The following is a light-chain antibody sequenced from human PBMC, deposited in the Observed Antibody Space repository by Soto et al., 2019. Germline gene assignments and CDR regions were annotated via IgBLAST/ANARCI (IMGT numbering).Light chain of an antibody. CDR3: SSYTISSTVV. CDR2: EVA. Sequence: QSALTQPASVSGSPGQSITISCTGTSGDVGGYKYVSWYQQHPGKAPKLMIYEVANRPSGVSDRFSGSKSGNTASLTISGLQGEDEANYYCSSYTISSTVVFGGGTKVTVL. CDR1: SGDVGGYKY. J-gene: IGLJ2*01. V-gene: IGLV2-14*01.